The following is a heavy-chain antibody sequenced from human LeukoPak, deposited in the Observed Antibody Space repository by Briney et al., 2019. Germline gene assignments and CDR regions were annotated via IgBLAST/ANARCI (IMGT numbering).Heavy chain of an antibody. CDR1: GFTFSSYW. Sequence: GSLRLSCVASGFTFSSYWMHWVRQDPRKGLVWVSRISGDGRNINYADSVRGRFTISRDNAKNTLYLQMNSLRAEDTAVYYCARAQQWLRLTVGFDYWGQGTLVTVSS. J-gene: IGHJ4*02. CDR2: ISGDGRNI. D-gene: IGHD5-12*01. CDR3: ARAQQWLRLTVGFDY. V-gene: IGHV3-74*01.